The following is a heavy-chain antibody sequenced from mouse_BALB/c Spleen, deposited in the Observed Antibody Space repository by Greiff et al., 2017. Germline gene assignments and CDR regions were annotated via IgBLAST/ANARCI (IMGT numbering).Heavy chain of an antibody. V-gene: IGHV1-54*01. CDR2: INPGSGGT. D-gene: IGHD2-4*01. CDR1: GYAFTNYL. Sequence: VQLQQSGAELVRPGTSVKVSCKASGYAFTNYLIEWVKQRPGQGLEWIGVINPGSGGTNYNEKFKGKATLTADKSSSTAYMQLSSLTSDDSAVYFCARGGYYDYSWFAYWGQGTLVTVSA. J-gene: IGHJ3*01. CDR3: ARGGYYDYSWFAY.